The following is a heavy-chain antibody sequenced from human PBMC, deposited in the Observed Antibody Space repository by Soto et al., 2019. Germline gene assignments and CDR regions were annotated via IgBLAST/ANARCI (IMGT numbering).Heavy chain of an antibody. CDR1: GFTFSNAW. Sequence: EVQLVESGGGLVKPGGSLRLSCAASGFTFSNAWMSWVRQAPGKGLEWVGRIKSKTDGGTTDYAAPVQGRFTISRDDSKNTLYLQMNSLKTEDTAVYYCTTEELSGGEFDYWGQGTLVTVSS. J-gene: IGHJ4*02. V-gene: IGHV3-15*01. CDR3: TTEELSGGEFDY. CDR2: IKSKTDGGTT. D-gene: IGHD3-10*01.